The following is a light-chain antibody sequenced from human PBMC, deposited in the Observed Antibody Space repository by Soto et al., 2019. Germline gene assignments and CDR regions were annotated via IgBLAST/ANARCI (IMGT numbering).Light chain of an antibody. CDR3: QQYNNVYS. Sequence: DIQMTQSPSTLSASVGDRVTITCRASKTISGWLAWYQQKPRKAPKLLIYDASTLESGVPARFSGSESGTEFTLNNNSLQPEDFATYDCQQYNNVYSFGQGAKLEI. V-gene: IGKV1-5*01. J-gene: IGKJ2*03. CDR2: DAS. CDR1: KTISGW.